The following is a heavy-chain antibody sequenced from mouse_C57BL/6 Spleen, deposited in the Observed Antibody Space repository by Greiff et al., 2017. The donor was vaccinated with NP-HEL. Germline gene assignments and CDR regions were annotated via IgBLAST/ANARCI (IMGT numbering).Heavy chain of an antibody. Sequence: VQLKQPGAELVMPGASVKLSCKASGYTFTSYWMHWVKQRPGQGLEWIGEIDPSDSYTNYNQKFKGKSTLTVDKSSSTAYMQLSSLTSEDSAVYYCASGSTTRYFDVWGTGTTVTVSS. CDR2: IDPSDSYT. CDR1: GYTFTSYW. D-gene: IGHD2-12*01. J-gene: IGHJ1*03. V-gene: IGHV1-69*01. CDR3: ASGSTTRYFDV.